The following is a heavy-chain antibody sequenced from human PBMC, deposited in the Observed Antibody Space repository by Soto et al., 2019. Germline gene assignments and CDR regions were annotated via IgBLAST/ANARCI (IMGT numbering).Heavy chain of an antibody. J-gene: IGHJ3*02. D-gene: IGHD6-19*01. Sequence: EVQLLESGGGLVQPGGSLRLSCAASGFTFSSYAMSWVRQAPGKGLEWVSAISGSGGSTYYADSVKGRFTISRDNSKNSLYLQMNSLRAEDTAVYYCEIRTFIAVAGTGAFDIWGQGTMVTVSS. V-gene: IGHV3-23*01. CDR2: ISGSGGST. CDR1: GFTFSSYA. CDR3: EIRTFIAVAGTGAFDI.